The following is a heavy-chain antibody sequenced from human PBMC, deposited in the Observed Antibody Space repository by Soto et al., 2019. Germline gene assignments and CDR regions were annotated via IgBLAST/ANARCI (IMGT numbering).Heavy chain of an antibody. V-gene: IGHV1-18*04. CDR3: PCDHFTSTYDSFDY. J-gene: IGHJ4*02. CDR2: ISAYNGNT. CDR1: GYTFTTYG. Sequence: QVNLVQSGAEMKQPGASVKVSCKASGYTFTTYGISWVRQAPGQGLEWMGWISAYNGNTHYAQKRQGRVTMTTDTTTSTAYVELRMHRSDDTDVYYCPCDHFTSTYDSFDYCGQGTLVTVSS. D-gene: IGHD3-22*01.